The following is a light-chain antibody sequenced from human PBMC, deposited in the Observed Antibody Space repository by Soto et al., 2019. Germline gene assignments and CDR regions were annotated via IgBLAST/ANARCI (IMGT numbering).Light chain of an antibody. J-gene: IGKJ4*01. V-gene: IGKV1-27*01. CDR1: QGINNY. Sequence: DIQMTQSPFSLSASVGDRVTITSRASQGINNYLAWYQQKPGKVPRLLIYAASTLQSGVPSRFSGSGSGTDFTLTISSLQPEDVATYYCQKYNSAVDTFGGGTKVEI. CDR2: AAS. CDR3: QKYNSAVDT.